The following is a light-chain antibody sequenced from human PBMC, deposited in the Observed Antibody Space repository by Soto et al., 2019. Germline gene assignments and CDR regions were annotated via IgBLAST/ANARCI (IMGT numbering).Light chain of an antibody. V-gene: IGKV1-5*03. CDR1: QSVGSW. CDR2: KAS. CDR3: QQYDTSST. Sequence: DIQIAHNPSTLSASVGDRVTISCRASQSVGSWLAWYQQKPGQAPKLLIYKASSLESGVPSRFSGSGSGTEFTLTISSLQPDDFATYYCQQYDTSSTFGGGTKVDIK. J-gene: IGKJ4*01.